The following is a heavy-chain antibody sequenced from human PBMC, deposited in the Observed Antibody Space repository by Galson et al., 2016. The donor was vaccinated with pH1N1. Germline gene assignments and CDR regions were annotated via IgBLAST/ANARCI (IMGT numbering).Heavy chain of an antibody. CDR1: GRSISNHY. Sequence: ETLSLTCTVSGRSISNHYWSWIRQTAAKGLEWIGRIYASEISSTGVTNYNPSLKSRVTMSLDTSKNQFSLKLSSVTAADTAVYYCASVRLGRGVDYRGQGTLVTVSS. D-gene: IGHD6-19*01. J-gene: IGHJ4*02. CDR2: IYASEISSTGVT. CDR3: ASVRLGRGVDY. V-gene: IGHV4-4*07.